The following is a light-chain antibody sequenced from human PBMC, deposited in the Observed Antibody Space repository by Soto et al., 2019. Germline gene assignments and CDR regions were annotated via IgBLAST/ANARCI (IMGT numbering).Light chain of an antibody. J-gene: IGKJ1*01. CDR1: QTIGSW. Sequence: DIQMTQSPSTLSASVGDIVTVTCRASQTIGSWLAWYQQKPGRAPKLLIFDASSLESGVPSRFSGNGSGTEFTLTISGLQPDDFASYYCQQYNSYSGMFGQGTKVDIK. V-gene: IGKV1-5*01. CDR2: DAS. CDR3: QQYNSYSGM.